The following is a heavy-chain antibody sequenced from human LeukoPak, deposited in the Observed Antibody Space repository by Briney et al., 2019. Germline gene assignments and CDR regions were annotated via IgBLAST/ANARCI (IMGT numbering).Heavy chain of an antibody. D-gene: IGHD3-3*01. CDR2: INHSGST. CDR3: AREPSRITIFGVVIAGAFDI. CDR1: GGSFSGYY. J-gene: IGHJ3*02. V-gene: IGHV4-34*01. Sequence: SETLSLTCAVYGGSFSGYYWSWIRQPPGKGLEWIGEINHSGSTNYNPSLKSRVTISVDTSKNQFSLKLSSVTAADTAVYYCAREPSRITIFGVVIAGAFDIWGQGTMVTVSS.